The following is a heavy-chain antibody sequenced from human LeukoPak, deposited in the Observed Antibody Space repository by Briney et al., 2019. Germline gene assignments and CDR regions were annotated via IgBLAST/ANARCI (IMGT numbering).Heavy chain of an antibody. Sequence: PSETLSLTCTVSGYSISSGYYRGWIRQPPGKGLEWVANIYRDGNTYYNPSLKSRVTISVDTSKNQFYLRLSSVTAADTAVYYCARLAALRGFYYYMDVWGKGTTVTVSS. D-gene: IGHD6-6*01. CDR2: IYRDGNT. CDR3: ARLAALRGFYYYMDV. CDR1: GYSISSGYY. J-gene: IGHJ6*03. V-gene: IGHV4-38-2*02.